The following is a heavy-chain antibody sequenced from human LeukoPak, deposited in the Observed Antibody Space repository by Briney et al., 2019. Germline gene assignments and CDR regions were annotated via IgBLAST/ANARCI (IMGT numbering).Heavy chain of an antibody. CDR1: GYTFTSYY. CDR3: ARDLEDYGDSTEGL. Sequence: GASVKVSCKAAGYTFTSYYIRWVRQAPGQGLEYMGIIRPSGSTAYAQKFQGRVTMTRDTSTSAVYMELSSLRSEDTAVYYCARDLEDYGDSTEGLWGQGTLVTVSS. D-gene: IGHD4-17*01. CDR2: IRPSGST. V-gene: IGHV1-46*01. J-gene: IGHJ4*02.